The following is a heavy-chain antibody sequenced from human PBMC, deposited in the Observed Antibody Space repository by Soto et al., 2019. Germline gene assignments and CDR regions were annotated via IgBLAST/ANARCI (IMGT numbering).Heavy chain of an antibody. CDR3: ARVPTPYGDDYYYYYGMDV. V-gene: IGHV1-69*13. D-gene: IGHD4-17*01. CDR2: IIPIFGTA. J-gene: IGHJ6*02. Sequence: SVKVSCKASGGTFSSYAISWVRQAPGQGLEWMGGIIPIFGTANYAQKFQGRVTITADESTSTAYMELSSLRSEDTAVYYCARVPTPYGDDYYYYYGMDVWGQGTTVTVSS. CDR1: GGTFSSYA.